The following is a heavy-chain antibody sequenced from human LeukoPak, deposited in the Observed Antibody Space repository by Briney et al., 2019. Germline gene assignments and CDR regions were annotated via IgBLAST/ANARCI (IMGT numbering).Heavy chain of an antibody. Sequence: SETLSLTCTVSGGSISSYYWSWIRQPPGKGLEWIGYIYYSGSTNYNPSLKSRVTISVDTSKHQFSLKLSSVTAADTAVYYCARGGVTPDYGDLRAYYYYYMDVWGKGTTVTVSS. CDR2: IYYSGST. V-gene: IGHV4-59*01. J-gene: IGHJ6*03. CDR3: ARGGVTPDYGDLRAYYYYYMDV. D-gene: IGHD4-17*01. CDR1: GGSISSYY.